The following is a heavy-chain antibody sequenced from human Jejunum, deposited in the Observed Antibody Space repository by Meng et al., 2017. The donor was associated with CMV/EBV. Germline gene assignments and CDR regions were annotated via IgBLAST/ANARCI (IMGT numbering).Heavy chain of an antibody. CDR2: ISTAGDST. Sequence: EVQLVESGGGLVQPGGSLRLSCVDSGSTFSSYWMHWVRQAPGKGLVWVSHISTAGDSTTYADSVKGRFTISRDNSKGTLSLLMNSLRAEDTAVYYCAQTWNWLPFEYWGQGTLVTVSS. J-gene: IGHJ4*02. CDR3: AQTWNWLPFEY. D-gene: IGHD1-7*01. V-gene: IGHV3-74*03. CDR1: GSTFSSYW.